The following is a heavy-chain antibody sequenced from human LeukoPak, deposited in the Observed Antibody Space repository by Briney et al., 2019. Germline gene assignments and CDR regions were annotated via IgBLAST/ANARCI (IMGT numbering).Heavy chain of an antibody. CDR2: INPHSGGT. Sequence: GASVKVSCKASGYTFIGYYMHWVRQAPGQGLEWMGWINPHSGGTNSEQNFQGRVTMNRDTSISTVYMELSRLRSDDTALYYCAREGVIGDGYNFFDYWGQGTLVTVSS. V-gene: IGHV1-2*02. J-gene: IGHJ4*02. CDR1: GYTFIGYY. D-gene: IGHD5-24*01. CDR3: AREGVIGDGYNFFDY.